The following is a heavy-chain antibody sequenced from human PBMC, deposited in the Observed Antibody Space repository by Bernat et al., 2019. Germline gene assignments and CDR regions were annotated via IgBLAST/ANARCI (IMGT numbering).Heavy chain of an antibody. D-gene: IGHD7-27*01. Sequence: QVQLVESGGGLVKPGGSLRLSCAASGFTFSDYYMSWIRQAPGKGLEWVSYISSSGSTIYYADSVKGRFTISRDNAKNSLDLQMNSLRAEYTAVYYCARDLHQANWGFSSEYFDLWGRGTLVTVSS. V-gene: IGHV3-11*01. CDR3: ARDLHQANWGFSSEYFDL. CDR1: GFTFSDYY. CDR2: ISSSGSTI. J-gene: IGHJ2*01.